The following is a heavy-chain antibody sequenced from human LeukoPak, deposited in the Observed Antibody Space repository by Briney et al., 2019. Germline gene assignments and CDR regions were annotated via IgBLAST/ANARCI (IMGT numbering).Heavy chain of an antibody. V-gene: IGHV4-39*07. CDR1: GGSISSSSYY. Sequence: SETLSLTCTVSGGSISSSSYYWGWIRQPPGKGLEWIGSIYYSGSTYYNPSLKSRVTISVDTSKNQFSLKLSSVTAADTAVYYCARIIQLWLVPYYFDYWGQGTLVTVSS. J-gene: IGHJ4*02. D-gene: IGHD5-18*01. CDR2: IYYSGST. CDR3: ARIIQLWLVPYYFDY.